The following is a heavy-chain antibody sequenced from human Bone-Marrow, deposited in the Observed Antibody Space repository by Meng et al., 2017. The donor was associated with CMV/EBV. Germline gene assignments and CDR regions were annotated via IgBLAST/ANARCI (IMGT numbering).Heavy chain of an antibody. Sequence: ASVKVSCKASGYTFTSYGISWVRQAPGQGLEWMGWISAYNGNTKYSQKLHGRVTMTTDTSTSTAYMEMRSLRSDDTAVYYCARGGYCSSTRCSDYDYYYGMDVWGQGTTVTVSS. V-gene: IGHV1-18*01. J-gene: IGHJ6*02. CDR2: ISAYNGNT. CDR1: GYTFTSYG. CDR3: ARGGYCSSTRCSDYDYYYGMDV. D-gene: IGHD2-2*01.